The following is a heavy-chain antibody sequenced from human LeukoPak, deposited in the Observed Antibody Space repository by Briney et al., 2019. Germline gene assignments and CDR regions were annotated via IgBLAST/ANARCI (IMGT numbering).Heavy chain of an antibody. CDR3: AIYPPGWFGEPPI. V-gene: IGHV4-61*05. D-gene: IGHD3-10*01. CDR2: IYYSGST. CDR1: GGPISSRRYY. Sequence: SETLSLTCTVSGGPISSRRYYWRWIRQPQGNGPDWIGYIYYSGSTNYNPSLKSRVTISVDTSKNQFSLKLSSVTAADTAVYYCAIYPPGWFGEPPIWGQGTMVTVSS. J-gene: IGHJ3*02.